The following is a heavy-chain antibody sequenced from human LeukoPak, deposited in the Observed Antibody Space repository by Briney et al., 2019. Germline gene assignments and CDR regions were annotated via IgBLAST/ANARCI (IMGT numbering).Heavy chain of an antibody. CDR1: GFRLNHHC. CDR3: AKDWTTVVTPKGYYFDS. CDR2: ISTTGGST. D-gene: IGHD4-23*01. J-gene: IGHJ4*02. Sequence: GSLKISLSTSGFRLNHHCKSWVRQGPGEGLELGPAISTTGGSTYYADSVKGRFTISRDNSKNTLSLQMDSLRVEDTAVYYCAKDWTTVVTPKGYYFDSWGQGTLVTVSS. V-gene: IGHV3-23*01.